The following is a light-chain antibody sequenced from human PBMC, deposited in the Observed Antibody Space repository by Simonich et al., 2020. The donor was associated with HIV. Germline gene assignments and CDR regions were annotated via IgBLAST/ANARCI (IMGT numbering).Light chain of an antibody. V-gene: IGKV3-20*01. CDR1: QSVSIRY. CDR2: STS. CDR3: QQYGSSPT. J-gene: IGKJ1*01. Sequence: EIVLTQSPGTLSLSPGERATLSCRASQSVSIRYFAWYQQKPGQAPRLLIYSTSSRATGIPDRFSGSGSGTDFTLTISRLEPEDFAVDYCQQYGSSPTFGQGTKVEIK.